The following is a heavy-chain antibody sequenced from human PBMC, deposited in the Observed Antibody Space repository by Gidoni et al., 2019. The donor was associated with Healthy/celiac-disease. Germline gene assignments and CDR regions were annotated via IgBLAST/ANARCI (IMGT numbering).Heavy chain of an antibody. V-gene: IGHV3-23*01. CDR2: ISGSGGST. CDR1: GFTFSSYA. J-gene: IGHJ4*02. Sequence: EVQLLESGGGLVQPGGSLRLSCAASGFTFSSYAMSWFRQAPGKGLEWVSAISGSGGSTSSADSVKGRFTISRDNSKNTLYLQMNSLRAEDTAVYYCATEDDFWSGYYFDYWGQGTLVTVSS. CDR3: ATEDDFWSGYYFDY. D-gene: IGHD3-3*01.